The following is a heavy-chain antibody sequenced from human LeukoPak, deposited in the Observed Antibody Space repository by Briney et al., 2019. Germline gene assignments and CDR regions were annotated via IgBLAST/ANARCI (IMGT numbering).Heavy chain of an antibody. CDR1: GFTFSTYA. D-gene: IGHD5-18*01. Sequence: GGSLRLSCAAPGFTFSTYAMSWVRQAPGKGLEWVSAISGSGGSTYYADYVKGRFTISRDNSKNTLYLQMNSLRVDDTAMYYCARLSTAVVDSDFWGQGTLVTVSS. V-gene: IGHV3-23*01. CDR3: ARLSTAVVDSDF. CDR2: ISGSGGST. J-gene: IGHJ4*02.